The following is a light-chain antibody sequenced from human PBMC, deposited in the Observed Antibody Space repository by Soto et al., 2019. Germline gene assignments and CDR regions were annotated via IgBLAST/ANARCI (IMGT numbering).Light chain of an antibody. V-gene: IGKV1-39*01. CDR1: QSITSY. CDR3: QQSYSTPFT. CDR2: AAS. Sequence: DIQMTQTPSSLSASVGDRVTITCGASQSITSYLNWYRQKPGKAPKLLIYAASSLQSGVPSRFSGSGSGTDFTLTIGSLQPEDFATYYCQQSYSTPFTFGQGTRLEIK. J-gene: IGKJ5*01.